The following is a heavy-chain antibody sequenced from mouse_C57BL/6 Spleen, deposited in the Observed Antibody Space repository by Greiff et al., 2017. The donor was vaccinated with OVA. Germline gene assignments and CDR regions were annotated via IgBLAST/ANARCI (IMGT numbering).Heavy chain of an antibody. Sequence: VQLQQPGAELVKPGASVKLSCKASGYTFTSYWMHWVKQRPGQGLEWIGMIHPNSGSTNYNEKFKSKATLTVDKSSSTAYMQLSSLTSEDSAVYYCARRGYYGSLDYWGQGTTLTVSS. J-gene: IGHJ2*01. V-gene: IGHV1-64*01. CDR2: IHPNSGST. CDR1: GYTFTSYW. CDR3: ARRGYYGSLDY. D-gene: IGHD1-1*01.